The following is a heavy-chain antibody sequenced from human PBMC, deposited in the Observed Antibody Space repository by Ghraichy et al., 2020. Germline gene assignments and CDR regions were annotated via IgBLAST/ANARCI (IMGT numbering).Heavy chain of an antibody. CDR1: GYTFTSYD. CDR2: MNPNSGNT. J-gene: IGHJ4*02. D-gene: IGHD1-26*01. V-gene: IGHV1-8*01. CDR3: ARALVGATWVRPRKARYSIDY. Sequence: ASVKVSCKASGYTFTSYDINWVRQATGQGLEWMGWMNPNSGNTGYAQKFQGRVTMTRNTSISTAYMELSSLRSEDTAVYYCARALVGATWVRPRKARYSIDYWGQGTLVTVSS.